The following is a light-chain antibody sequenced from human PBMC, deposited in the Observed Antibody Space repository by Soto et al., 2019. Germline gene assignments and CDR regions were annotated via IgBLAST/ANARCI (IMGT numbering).Light chain of an antibody. CDR1: QSVDSY. CDR3: QQRSNWPPVT. CDR2: DAS. V-gene: IGKV3-11*01. J-gene: IGKJ5*01. Sequence: EIVLTQSPATLSLSPGERATLSCRASQSVDSYLAWYRQKPGQAPRLLIYDASNRATGIPARFSGNGSGTDFTLTISNLEPEDFAVYYCQQRSNWPPVTFGQGTRLEIK.